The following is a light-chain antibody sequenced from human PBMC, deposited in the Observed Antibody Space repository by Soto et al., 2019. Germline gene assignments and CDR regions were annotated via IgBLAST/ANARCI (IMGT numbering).Light chain of an antibody. CDR3: QQYNNWPPLT. CDR1: QSVSSN. J-gene: IGKJ4*01. Sequence: EIVMTQSPATLSVSAGERVTLSCRASQSVSSNLAWYQQKPGQAPRLLIYGASTRDTGIPARFSGSESGTDFTLTISSLKSEDFAVYYCQQYNNWPPLTFGGGTKVEIK. CDR2: GAS. V-gene: IGKV3D-15*01.